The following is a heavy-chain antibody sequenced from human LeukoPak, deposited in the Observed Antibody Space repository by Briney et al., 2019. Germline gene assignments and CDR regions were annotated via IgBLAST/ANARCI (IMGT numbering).Heavy chain of an antibody. CDR2: ISAYNGNT. V-gene: IGHV1-18*01. D-gene: IGHD2-15*01. Sequence: ASVNVSCKASGYTFTSYGISWVRQAPGQGLEWMGWISAYNGNTNYAQKLQGRVTMTTDTSTSTAYMELRSLRSDDTAVYYCARDPSCSGGSCSTDYWGQGTLVTVSS. CDR3: ARDPSCSGGSCSTDY. CDR1: GYTFTSYG. J-gene: IGHJ4*02.